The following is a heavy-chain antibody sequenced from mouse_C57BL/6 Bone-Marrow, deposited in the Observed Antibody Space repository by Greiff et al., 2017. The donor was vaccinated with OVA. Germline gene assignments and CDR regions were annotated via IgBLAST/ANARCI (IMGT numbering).Heavy chain of an antibody. Sequence: EVQLQQSGPELVKPGASVKISCKASGYTFTDYYMNWVKQSHGKSLEWIGDINPNNGGTSYNQKFKGKATLTVDQSSSTAYMELRSLTSEDFAVYYCAPYGNYPYWYFDVWGTGTTVTVSS. D-gene: IGHD2-1*01. V-gene: IGHV1-26*01. CDR3: APYGNYPYWYFDV. CDR2: INPNNGGT. CDR1: GYTFTDYY. J-gene: IGHJ1*03.